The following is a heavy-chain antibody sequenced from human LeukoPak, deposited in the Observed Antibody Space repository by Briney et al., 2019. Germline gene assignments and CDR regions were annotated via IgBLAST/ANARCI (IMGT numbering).Heavy chain of an antibody. J-gene: IGHJ2*01. CDR2: IYHSGST. Sequence: SETLSLTCTVSGYSISSGYYWGWIRQPPGKGLEWIGSIYHSGSTYYNPSLKSRVTISVDTSKNQFSLKLSSVTAADTAVYYCARIPAVGWYFDLWGRGTLVTVSS. CDR3: ARIPAVGWYFDL. CDR1: GYSISSGYY. D-gene: IGHD6-25*01. V-gene: IGHV4-38-2*02.